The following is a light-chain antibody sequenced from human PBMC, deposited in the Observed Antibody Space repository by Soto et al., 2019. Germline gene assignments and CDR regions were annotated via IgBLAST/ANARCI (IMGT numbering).Light chain of an antibody. CDR3: QQYNNWPPP. CDR1: QSARIS. V-gene: IGKV3-15*01. CDR2: DVS. J-gene: IGKJ5*01. Sequence: ETVMPKSPATLSVSPGERATLSCRASQSARISLGWYQQKPGQAPRLLIYDVSTRATGVPARFSGSGSGTEFTLTISSPQSEDFAVYYCQQYNNWPPPFCQGTRLEIK.